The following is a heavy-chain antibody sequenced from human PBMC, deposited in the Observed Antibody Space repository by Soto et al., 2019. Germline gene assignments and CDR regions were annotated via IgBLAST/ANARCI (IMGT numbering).Heavy chain of an antibody. CDR2: LSGSGGST. J-gene: IGHJ4*02. CDR1: GFTFSSYT. V-gene: IGHV3-23*01. Sequence: EVQLLESGGGLVQPGGSLRLSCAASGFTFSSYTMSWVRQAPGKGLEWVSALSGSGGSTYYADSVKGRFTIARDNSTNTLYLQMNSLRAEDTAVYYCAKAEPSPMGEGYFDYWGQGTLVTVSS. CDR3: AKAEPSPMGEGYFDY. D-gene: IGHD3-10*01.